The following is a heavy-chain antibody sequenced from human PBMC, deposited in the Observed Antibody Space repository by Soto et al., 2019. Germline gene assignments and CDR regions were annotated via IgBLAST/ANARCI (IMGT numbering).Heavy chain of an antibody. CDR2: ISYDGSNK. CDR1: GFTFSSYA. J-gene: IGHJ4*02. V-gene: IGHV3-30-3*01. D-gene: IGHD6-19*01. Sequence: QVQLVESGGGVVQPGRSLRLSCAASGFTFSSYAMHWVRQAPGKGLEWVAVISYDGSNKYYADSVKGRFTISRDNSKNTLYLQRNSLRAEDTGVYYWARDLQRGYSCGWLVYWGQGTLVTVSS. CDR3: ARDLQRGYSCGWLVY.